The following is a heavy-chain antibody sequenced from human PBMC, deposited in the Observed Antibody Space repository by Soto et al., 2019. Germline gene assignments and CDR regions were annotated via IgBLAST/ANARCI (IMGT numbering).Heavy chain of an antibody. J-gene: IGHJ6*02. Sequence: XGSLRLSWAASGFTFSSYSMHWVRQAPGKGLEWVAVIWYDGSNKYYADSVKGRFTISRDNSKNTLYLQMKSLRAEDTAVYYCARDGLTAKLSGMDFWGPGTTVTVSS. D-gene: IGHD2-21*02. CDR1: GFTFSSYS. V-gene: IGHV3-33*01. CDR3: ARDGLTAKLSGMDF. CDR2: IWYDGSNK.